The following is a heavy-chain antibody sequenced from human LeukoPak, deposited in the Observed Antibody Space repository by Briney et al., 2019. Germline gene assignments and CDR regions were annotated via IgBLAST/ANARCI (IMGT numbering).Heavy chain of an antibody. CDR3: ARGAFRNYGSGRLDY. CDR1: GFTVSSNY. Sequence: PGGSLRLSCAASGFTVSSNYMSWVRQAPGKGLEWVSVIYSGGSTYYADSVKGRFTISRDNSKNTLYLQMNSLRAEDTAAYYCARGAFRNYGSGRLDYWGQGTLVTVSS. V-gene: IGHV3-53*01. J-gene: IGHJ4*02. CDR2: IYSGGST. D-gene: IGHD3-10*01.